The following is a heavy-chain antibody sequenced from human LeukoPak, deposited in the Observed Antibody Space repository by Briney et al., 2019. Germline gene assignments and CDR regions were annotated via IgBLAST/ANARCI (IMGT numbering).Heavy chain of an antibody. CDR1: GFTFSSYA. Sequence: GGSLRLSCAASGFTFSSYAMHWVRHAPGKGREWVAVISYDGSNKYYADSVKSRFTISRDNSQNTLYLQMNSLRAEDTAVYYCARGRATTLDYWGQGNLVTVSS. D-gene: IGHD5-12*01. J-gene: IGHJ4*02. CDR3: ARGRATTLDY. CDR2: ISYDGSNK. V-gene: IGHV3-30-3*01.